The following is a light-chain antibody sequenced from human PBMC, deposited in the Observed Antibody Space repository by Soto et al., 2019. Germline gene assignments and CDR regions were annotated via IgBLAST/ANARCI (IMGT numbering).Light chain of an antibody. CDR1: QSISSY. J-gene: IGKJ2*01. CDR3: QRSYSTPYT. CDR2: AAS. Sequence: DIQMTQSPSSLSASVGDRVTITCRTSQSISSYLNWYQQKPGKAPKLLIYAASSLQSGVPSRFSGSVSGTDFTLPISSLQPEDFATYYCQRSYSTPYTFGQGTKLEIK. V-gene: IGKV1-39*01.